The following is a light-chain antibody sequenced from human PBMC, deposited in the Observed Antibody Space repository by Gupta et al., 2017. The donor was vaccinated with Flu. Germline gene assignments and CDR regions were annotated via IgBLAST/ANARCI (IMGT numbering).Light chain of an antibody. V-gene: IGKV3D-11*02. CDR2: DAS. CDR3: QRRSSEHPTWT. Sequence: ALTQSPVTLSLSPGERATLSCRASQSIGQYLAWYQLKPGQPPRLLIYDASNRATDVTDRFSGVWAGADFTLTINRGQPEDFAVYYCQRRSSEHPTWTFGQGSRVEI. CDR1: QSIGQY. J-gene: IGKJ1*01.